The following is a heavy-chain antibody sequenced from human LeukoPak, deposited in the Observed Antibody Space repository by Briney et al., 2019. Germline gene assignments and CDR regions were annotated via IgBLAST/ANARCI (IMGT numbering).Heavy chain of an antibody. CDR3: AKYAGGPGFDY. Sequence: PGGSLRLSCAASGFIFSGYAMYWGRQAPGRGLEWVSSISTSSSYIYYADSVKGRFTISRDNAKNSLYLQMDSLRAEDTAVYYCAKYAGGPGFDYWGQGTLVTVSS. CDR2: ISTSSSYI. D-gene: IGHD3-10*01. V-gene: IGHV3-21*01. CDR1: GFIFSGYA. J-gene: IGHJ4*02.